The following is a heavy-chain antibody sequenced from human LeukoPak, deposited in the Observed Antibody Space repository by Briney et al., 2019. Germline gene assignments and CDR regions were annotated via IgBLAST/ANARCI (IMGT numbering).Heavy chain of an antibody. Sequence: ASVTVSCKTSGYTFTGYYMRWVRQAPGQGLEWMRWINPNSGGTNYAQKFQGRVTMTRDTSISTAYMELTRLRSDDTAGYYCARYSSGRYFDLRGRGTLVTVSS. D-gene: IGHD6-19*01. V-gene: IGHV1-2*02. CDR2: INPNSGGT. CDR3: ARYSSGRYFDL. CDR1: GYTFTGYY. J-gene: IGHJ2*01.